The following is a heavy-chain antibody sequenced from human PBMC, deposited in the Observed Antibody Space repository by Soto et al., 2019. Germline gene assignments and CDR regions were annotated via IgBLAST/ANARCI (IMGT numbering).Heavy chain of an antibody. V-gene: IGHV1-69*13. CDR3: ARSKRADRGSYPTNWFDP. Sequence: ASVKVSCKASGGTFSSYAISWERQAPGQGLEWMGGIIPIFGTANYAQKFQGRVTITADESTSTAYMELSSLRSEDTAVYYCARSKRADRGSYPTNWFDPWGQGTLVTVSS. J-gene: IGHJ5*02. CDR1: GGTFSSYA. D-gene: IGHD1-26*01. CDR2: IIPIFGTA.